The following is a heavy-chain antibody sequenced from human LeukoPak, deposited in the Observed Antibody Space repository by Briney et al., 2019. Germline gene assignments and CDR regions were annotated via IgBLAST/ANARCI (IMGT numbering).Heavy chain of an antibody. CDR2: IYSGGST. D-gene: IGHD6-6*01. Sequence: GGSLRLSCAASGFTVSSNYMSWVRQAPGKGLEWVSVIYSGGSTYYADSVKGRFTISRDNSKNKLYLQMNSERAEDTAVYYCARDRIAARPGDYYYYGMDVWGQGTTVTVSS. CDR1: GFTVSSNY. J-gene: IGHJ6*02. CDR3: ARDRIAARPGDYYYYGMDV. V-gene: IGHV3-53*01.